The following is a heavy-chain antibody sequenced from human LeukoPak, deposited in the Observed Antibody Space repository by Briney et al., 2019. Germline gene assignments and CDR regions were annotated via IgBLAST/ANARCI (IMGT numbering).Heavy chain of an antibody. CDR2: IYSGDSDT. D-gene: IGHD3-9*01. Sequence: GESLKISCKGSGYSLTSYWIGWVRQMPGKGLEWMGIIYSGDSDTRYSPSFQGQVTISADKSISTAYLQWSSLKASDTAMYYCATTDILTGYLNFDYWGQGTLVTVSS. CDR3: ATTDILTGYLNFDY. V-gene: IGHV5-51*01. CDR1: GYSLTSYW. J-gene: IGHJ4*02.